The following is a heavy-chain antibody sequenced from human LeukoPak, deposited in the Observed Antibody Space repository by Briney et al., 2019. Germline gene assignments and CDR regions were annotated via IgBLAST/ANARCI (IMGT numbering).Heavy chain of an antibody. CDR1: GYTFTTYN. J-gene: IGHJ5*02. Sequence: ASVKVSCKASGYTFTTYNINWVRQAPGQGLEWMGWINPNSGGTNYAQKFQGGVTMTRDTSISTAYMELSRLRSDDTAVYYCAREGMVRGVIKGNWFDPWGQGTLVTVSS. CDR3: AREGMVRGVIKGNWFDP. D-gene: IGHD3-10*01. V-gene: IGHV1-2*02. CDR2: INPNSGGT.